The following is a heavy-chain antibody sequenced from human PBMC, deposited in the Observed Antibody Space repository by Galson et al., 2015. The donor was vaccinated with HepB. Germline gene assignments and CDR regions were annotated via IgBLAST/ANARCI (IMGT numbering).Heavy chain of an antibody. D-gene: IGHD3-22*01. J-gene: IGHJ6*03. CDR3: GGSGYYSYYMDV. Sequence: SLRLSCAASGFTFGDYAMSWFRQAPGKGLEWVGFIRSNAYGGTTEYAASVKGRFTISRDDSKSIAYLQMNSLKTEDTAVYYCGGSGYYSYYMDVWGKGTTVTVSS. V-gene: IGHV3-49*03. CDR1: GFTFGDYA. CDR2: IRSNAYGGTT.